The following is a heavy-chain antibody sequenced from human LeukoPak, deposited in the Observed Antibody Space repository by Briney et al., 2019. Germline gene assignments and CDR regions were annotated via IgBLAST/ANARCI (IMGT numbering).Heavy chain of an antibody. CDR1: GFTFSSYW. J-gene: IGHJ3*02. V-gene: IGHV3-74*01. D-gene: IGHD2-15*01. CDR2: INSDGSST. CDR3: AREYCSGGSCYSSLDAFDI. Sequence: GGSLRLSCAASGFTFSSYWMHWVRHAPGKGLVWVSRINSDGSSTSYADSVKGRFTISRDNAKNTLYLQMNSLRAEDTAVYYCAREYCSGGSCYSSLDAFDIWGQGTMVTVSS.